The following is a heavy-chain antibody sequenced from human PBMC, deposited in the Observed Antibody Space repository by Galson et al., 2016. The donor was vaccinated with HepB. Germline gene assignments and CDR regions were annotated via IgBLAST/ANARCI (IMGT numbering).Heavy chain of an antibody. Sequence: SLRLSCAASGFTFTTYAMSWVRQPPGKGLEWVSAISGSGDSTYYADSVKGRFTISRDKSKDTLYLQMNSLRVEETAVYYCATRPPRYRNSEWGQGTLVTVSS. CDR1: GFTFTTYA. J-gene: IGHJ4*02. V-gene: IGHV3-23*01. CDR3: ATRPPRYRNSE. CDR2: ISGSGDST. D-gene: IGHD6-6*01.